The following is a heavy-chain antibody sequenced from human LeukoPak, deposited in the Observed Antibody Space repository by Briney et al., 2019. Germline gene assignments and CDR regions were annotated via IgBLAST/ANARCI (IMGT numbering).Heavy chain of an antibody. D-gene: IGHD1-1*01. CDR1: GFTFSGFW. CDR2: INEDGREE. CDR3: TNEGHLDY. Sequence: PGGSLRLSCAASGFTFSGFWMSWVRQAPGKGLEWVANINEDGREEHYVDSVKGRFTISRDNGKNSLFLQMNSLRAEDTAVYYCTNEGHLDYWGQGTLVTVSS. V-gene: IGHV3-7*01. J-gene: IGHJ4*02.